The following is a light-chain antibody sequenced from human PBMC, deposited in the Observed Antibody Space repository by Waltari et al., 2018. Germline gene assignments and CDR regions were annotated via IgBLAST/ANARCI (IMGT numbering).Light chain of an antibody. CDR1: QSLSRTY. Sequence: EIVLTQSPGTLSLSPGERATLSCRASQSLSRTYLAWYHHRPGQPPRLLIYGASNRAAGVPDRFSGGGSVTDFTLTISRLEPEDFALYYCQQYVSSPWTFGQGTKVEIK. J-gene: IGKJ1*01. CDR2: GAS. CDR3: QQYVSSPWT. V-gene: IGKV3-20*01.